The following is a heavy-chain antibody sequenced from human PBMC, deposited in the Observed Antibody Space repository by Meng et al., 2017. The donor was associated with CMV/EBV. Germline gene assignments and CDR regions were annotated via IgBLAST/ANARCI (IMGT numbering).Heavy chain of an antibody. Sequence: QVQLQQWGAGLLKPSETLSLTCAVYGGSFSGYYWSWIRQPPGKGLEWIGEINHNGSTNYNPSLKNRVTISVDTSKNQFSLKLSSMTAADTAVYYCARGLMVRGSRVNWFDPWGQGTLVTVSS. CDR3: ARGLMVRGSRVNWFDP. V-gene: IGHV4-34*01. J-gene: IGHJ5*02. CDR1: GGSFSGYY. D-gene: IGHD3-10*01. CDR2: INHNGST.